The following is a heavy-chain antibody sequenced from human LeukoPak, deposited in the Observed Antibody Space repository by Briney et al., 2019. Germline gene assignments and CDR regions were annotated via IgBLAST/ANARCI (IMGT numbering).Heavy chain of an antibody. CDR1: GFTFSSYW. V-gene: IGHV3-7*01. Sequence: GGSLRLSCAASGFTFSSYWMSWVRQAPGKGLEWVANIKQDGSEKYYVDSVKGRFTISRDNAKNSLYLQMNSLRAEDTAVYYCARVIRTIFGVVIKVSGAFDIWGQGTMVTVSS. CDR2: IKQDGSEK. D-gene: IGHD3-3*01. CDR3: ARVIRTIFGVVIKVSGAFDI. J-gene: IGHJ3*02.